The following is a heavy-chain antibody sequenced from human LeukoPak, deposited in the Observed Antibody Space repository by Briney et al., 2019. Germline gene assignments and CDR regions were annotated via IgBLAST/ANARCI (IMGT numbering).Heavy chain of an antibody. Sequence: GGSLRLSYAASGFTFSNAWMSWVRQAPGKGLEWVGRIKSKTDGGTTDYAAPVKGRFTISRDDSKNTLYLQMNSLKTEDTAVYYCTTDYYDSSGSGYFDYWGQGTLVTVSS. CDR2: IKSKTDGGTT. J-gene: IGHJ4*02. V-gene: IGHV3-15*01. CDR3: TTDYYDSSGSGYFDY. D-gene: IGHD3-22*01. CDR1: GFTFSNAW.